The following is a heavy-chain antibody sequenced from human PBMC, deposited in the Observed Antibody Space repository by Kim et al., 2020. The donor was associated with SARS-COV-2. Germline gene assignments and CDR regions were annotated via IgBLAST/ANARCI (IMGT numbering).Heavy chain of an antibody. D-gene: IGHD3-10*01. V-gene: IGHV7-4-1*02. CDR2: MNTNTGNP. CDR3: ARDGSGGAPDYYYYYMDV. CDR1: GYTFTSYA. J-gene: IGHJ6*03. Sequence: ASVKVSCKASGYTFTSYAMNWVRQAPGQGLEWMGWMNTNTGNPTYAQGFTGRFVFSLDTSVSTAYLQISSLKAEDTAVYYCARDGSGGAPDYYYYYMDVWGKGTTVTVSS.